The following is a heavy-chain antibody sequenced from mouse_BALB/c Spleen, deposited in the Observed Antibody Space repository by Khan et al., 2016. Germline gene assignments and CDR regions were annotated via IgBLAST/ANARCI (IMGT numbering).Heavy chain of an antibody. CDR1: GYSITSDYA. V-gene: IGHV3-2*02. J-gene: IGHJ2*01. CDR2: ISHSGST. Sequence: EVQLVESGPGLVKPSQSLSLTCTVTGYSITSDYAWNWIRQFPGNKLEWRGYISHSGSTSYNPSPKSRISITRDTSKNQFFLQLNSVTTEDTATYYCARDLGRGYWGKGTTLTVSS. D-gene: IGHD4-1*01. CDR3: ARDLGRGY.